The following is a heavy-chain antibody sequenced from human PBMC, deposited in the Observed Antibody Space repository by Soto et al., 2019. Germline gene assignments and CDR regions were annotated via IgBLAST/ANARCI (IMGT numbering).Heavy chain of an antibody. CDR1: GYTFTSYG. V-gene: IGHV1-18*01. CDR3: ARRLPDYYYYYYMDV. CDR2: ISAYNGNT. J-gene: IGHJ6*03. Sequence: GASVKVSCKASGYTFTSYGISWVRQAPGQGLEWMGWISAYNGNTNYAQKLQGRVTMTTDTSTSTAYMELRSLRSDDTAVYYCARRLPDYYYYYYMDVWGKGTTVTVSS.